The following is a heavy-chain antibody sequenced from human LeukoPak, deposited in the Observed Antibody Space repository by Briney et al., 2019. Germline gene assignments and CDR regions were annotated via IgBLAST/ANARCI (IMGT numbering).Heavy chain of an antibody. CDR3: ARWIYYFDS. J-gene: IGHJ4*02. D-gene: IGHD5-12*01. V-gene: IGHV3-23*01. CDR1: GFTFGDYI. CDR2: ISSSSDST. Sequence: GGSLRLSCAASGFTFGDYIMSWFRQAPGKGLEWVSAISSSSDSTLYADSVKGRFTISRDNSRNILYLQMNSLRAEDTAIYHCARWIYYFDSWGQGTLVTVSS.